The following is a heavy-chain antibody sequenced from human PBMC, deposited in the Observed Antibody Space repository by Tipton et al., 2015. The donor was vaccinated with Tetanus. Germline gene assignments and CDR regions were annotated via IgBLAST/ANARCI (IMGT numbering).Heavy chain of an antibody. J-gene: IGHJ4*02. CDR1: GFTLSRYT. V-gene: IGHV3-21*01. Sequence: SLRLSCAASGFTLSRYTLNWVRQAPGKGLEWVSSISSSSRYIYYADSVKGRFTISRDNAKNSLYLQMISLRAEDTAVYPCVRGMAEASNCGGDCYSDYWGQGTLVTVSS. D-gene: IGHD2-21*02. CDR3: VRGMAEASNCGGDCYSDY. CDR2: ISSSSRYI.